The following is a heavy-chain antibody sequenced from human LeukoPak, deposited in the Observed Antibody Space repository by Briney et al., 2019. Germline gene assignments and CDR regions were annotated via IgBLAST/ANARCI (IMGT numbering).Heavy chain of an antibody. D-gene: IGHD3-22*01. CDR3: ARGSWDSSGYYQFDP. CDR1: GDSISSDDYY. CDR2: IYNSGST. Sequence: SETLSLTCTVFGDSISSDDYYWSWIRQPPGKGLEWIGYIYNSGSTYYNPSLKSRVTISVDTSKNQFSLKLSSVTAADTAVYYCARGSWDSSGYYQFDPWGQGTLVTVSS. J-gene: IGHJ5*02. V-gene: IGHV4-30-4*02.